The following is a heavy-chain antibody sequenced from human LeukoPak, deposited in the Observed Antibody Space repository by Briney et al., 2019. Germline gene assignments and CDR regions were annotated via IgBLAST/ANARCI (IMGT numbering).Heavy chain of an antibody. D-gene: IGHD5-18*01. J-gene: IGHJ4*02. Sequence: PSETLSLTCTVSGGSISSSSYYWGWIRQPPGKGLEWIGSIYYSGSTYYNPSLKSRVTISVDTSKNQFSLKLSSVTAADTAVYYCARAPGRVGYSYGYGGALYFDYWGQGTLVTVSS. CDR2: IYYSGST. CDR3: ARAPGRVGYSYGYGGALYFDY. CDR1: GGSISSSSYY. V-gene: IGHV4-39*01.